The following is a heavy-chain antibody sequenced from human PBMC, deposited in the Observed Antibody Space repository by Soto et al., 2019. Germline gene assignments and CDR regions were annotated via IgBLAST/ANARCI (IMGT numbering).Heavy chain of an antibody. D-gene: IGHD3-3*02. J-gene: IGHJ6*02. CDR2: ISSSSSYI. Sequence: GGSLRLSCAASGFTFSSYSMNWVRQAPGKGLEWVSSISSSSSYIYYADSVKGRFTISRDNAKNSLYLQMNSLRAEDTAVYYCARDLSAGPSFYYYYGMDVWGQGTTVTVSS. CDR1: GFTFSSYS. V-gene: IGHV3-21*01. CDR3: ARDLSAGPSFYYYYGMDV.